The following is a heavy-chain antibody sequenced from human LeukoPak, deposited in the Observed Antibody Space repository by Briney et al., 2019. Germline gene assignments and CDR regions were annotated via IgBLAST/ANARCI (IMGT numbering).Heavy chain of an antibody. D-gene: IGHD2-2*01. CDR1: GYSITSAYY. Sequence: SETLSLTCTVSGYSITSAYYWGWIRQPPGKGLEWIGSFFLKGSTYYIPSLKSRVTISVDTSKNQFSLTLSSVTAADTAVYYCARVARCTSCFDVDYWGQGTLVTVSS. V-gene: IGHV4-38-2*02. J-gene: IGHJ4*02. CDR2: FFLKGST. CDR3: ARVARCTSCFDVDY.